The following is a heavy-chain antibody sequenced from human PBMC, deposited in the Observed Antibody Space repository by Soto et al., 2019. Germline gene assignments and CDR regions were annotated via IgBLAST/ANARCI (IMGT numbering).Heavy chain of an antibody. CDR3: AVAMVREILIFESSGMHV. D-gene: IGHD3-10*01. Sequence: VHLVQSGAEVKKPGSSVKVSWKTSGGSFNNYAVSWVRQAPGQGLEWMGRIIPNFDTPNYAQKFQGRVTHHPGGATGTGYMGLRSLRSNDTAVYYCAVAMVREILIFESSGMHVWGQGTTVIVSS. CDR2: IIPNFDTP. V-gene: IGHV1-69*18. CDR1: GGSFNNYA. J-gene: IGHJ6*02.